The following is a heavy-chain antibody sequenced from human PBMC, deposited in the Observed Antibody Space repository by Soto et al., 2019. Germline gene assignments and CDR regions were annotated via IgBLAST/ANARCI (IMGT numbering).Heavy chain of an antibody. CDR2: IQSGGPT. V-gene: IGHV3-66*01. D-gene: IGHD2-15*01. J-gene: IGHJ6*04. CDR3: ARDDVLCDGGRCYGVPLDV. CDR1: GFTVSSKY. Sequence: EVQLVEYGGGLVQPGGSLRLSCAASGFTVSSKYMSWVRQAPGKGLEWVSLIQSGGPTYYADSVKGRFTISRDTSENTVHLQMDSLRAEDTAVYYCARDDVLCDGGRCYGVPLDVWRKGTTVSVSS.